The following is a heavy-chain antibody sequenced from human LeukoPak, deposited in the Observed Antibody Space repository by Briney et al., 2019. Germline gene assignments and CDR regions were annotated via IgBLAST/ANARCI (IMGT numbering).Heavy chain of an antibody. V-gene: IGHV1-18*01. J-gene: IGHJ4*02. D-gene: IGHD3-22*01. CDR3: ARKYYDITFDY. CDR1: GYTFTNYG. CDR2: ISAYNGNT. Sequence: ASVKVSCXASGYTFTNYGISWVRQALGQGLEWMEWISAYNGNTNYALKLQGRVTMTTDTSTSTAYMELRSLRSDDTAVYYCARKYYDITFDYWGQGTLVTVSS.